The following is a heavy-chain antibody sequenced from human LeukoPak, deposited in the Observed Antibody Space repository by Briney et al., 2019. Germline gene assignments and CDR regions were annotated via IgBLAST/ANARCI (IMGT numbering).Heavy chain of an antibody. CDR3: ARLSRSSTGTTGGAFDY. CDR2: IYPGDSDT. V-gene: IGHV5-51*01. D-gene: IGHD1-1*01. Sequence: KPGESLKISCKGSGYSFTSYWIGWVRQMPGKGLEWMGIIYPGDSDTRYSPSFQGQVTISADKSISTAYLQWSSLKASDTAMYYCARLSRSSTGTTGGAFDYWGQGTLVTVSS. CDR1: GYSFTSYW. J-gene: IGHJ4*02.